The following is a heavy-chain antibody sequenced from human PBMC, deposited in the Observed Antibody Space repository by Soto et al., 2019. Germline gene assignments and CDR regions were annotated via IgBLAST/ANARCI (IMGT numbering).Heavy chain of an antibody. J-gene: IGHJ4*02. CDR1: GGSISAYS. Sequence: SETLSLTCTVSGGSISAYSWSWIRQPPGKGLEWIGYIYYNRSTNYNPSLKSRVTISVDTSKNQFSLRLTSVTAADTAVYYCARSQTLLYCGGDCSSRFDFWGQGSLVTVSS. V-gene: IGHV4-59*01. D-gene: IGHD2-21*02. CDR2: IYYNRST. CDR3: ARSQTLLYCGGDCSSRFDF.